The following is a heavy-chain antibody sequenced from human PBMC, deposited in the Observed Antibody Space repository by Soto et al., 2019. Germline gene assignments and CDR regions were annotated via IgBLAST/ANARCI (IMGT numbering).Heavy chain of an antibody. CDR1: GYTFTSYA. V-gene: IGHV1-3*04. J-gene: IGHJ4*02. CDR2: INTGKGNT. Sequence: VASVKVSCKASGYTFTSYAMHWVRQAPGQRLEWMGWINTGKGNTKYSQNFQGRVTITSDTSASTAYMDLSSLRSEDTAMYYCARAGDDCSAANCYVIDYWGQGTLVTVSS. CDR3: ARAGDDCSAANCYVIDY. D-gene: IGHD2-2*01.